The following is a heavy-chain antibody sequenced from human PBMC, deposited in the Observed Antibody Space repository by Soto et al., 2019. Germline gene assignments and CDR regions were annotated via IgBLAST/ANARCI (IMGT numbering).Heavy chain of an antibody. CDR2: IKSKTDGGTT. V-gene: IGHV3-15*01. J-gene: IGHJ4*02. CDR3: TTPLWFGESPYFDY. D-gene: IGHD3-10*01. Sequence: GGSLRLSCAASGFTFSNAWMSWVRQAPGKGLEWVGRIKSKTDGGTTDYAAPVKGRFTISRDDSKNTLYLQMNSLKTEDTAVYYCTTPLWFGESPYFDYWGQGTLVTVSS. CDR1: GFTFSNAW.